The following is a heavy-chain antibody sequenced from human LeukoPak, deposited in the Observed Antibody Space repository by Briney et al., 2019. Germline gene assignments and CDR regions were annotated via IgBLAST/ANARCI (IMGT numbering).Heavy chain of an antibody. D-gene: IGHD3-10*01. V-gene: IGHV3-23*01. J-gene: IGHJ4*02. CDR2: ISGSGIST. CDR3: ARARASIRGSDY. CDR1: GFTFSDYG. Sequence: GGSLRLSCAAAGFTFSDYGMNWVRQAPGKGLEWVSGISGSGISTYYADSVKGRFTISRDNSMNTLYLQMNSLRAEDTAVYYCARARASIRGSDYWGQGTLVTVSS.